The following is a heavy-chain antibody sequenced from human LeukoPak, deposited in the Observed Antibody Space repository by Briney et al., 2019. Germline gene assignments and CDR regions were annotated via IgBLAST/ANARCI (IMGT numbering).Heavy chain of an antibody. D-gene: IGHD3-9*01. CDR3: AREDSLTGYGYDY. J-gene: IGHJ4*02. Sequence: ASVKVSCKASGYTCTSYAMHWVRQAPGQSLEWMGWINAGNGNTKYSQNFQGRVTITRDTFAGTAYMELSSLRSEDTAVYYCAREDSLTGYGYDYWGQGTLVTVSS. CDR1: GYTCTSYA. CDR2: INAGNGNT. V-gene: IGHV1-3*01.